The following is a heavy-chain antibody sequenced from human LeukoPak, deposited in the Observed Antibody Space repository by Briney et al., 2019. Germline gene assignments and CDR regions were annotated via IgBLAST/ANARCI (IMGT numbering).Heavy chain of an antibody. D-gene: IGHD3-9*01. J-gene: IGHJ4*02. V-gene: IGHV3-21*01. CDR3: ARADYDILTGPLFFDY. CDR2: ISSSSSYI. Sequence: GGSLRLSCAASGFTFSSYSMNWVRQAPGKGLEWVSCISSSSSYIYYADSVKGRFTISRDNAKNSLYLQMNSLRAEDTAVYYWARADYDILTGPLFFDYWGQGTLVTVSS. CDR1: GFTFSSYS.